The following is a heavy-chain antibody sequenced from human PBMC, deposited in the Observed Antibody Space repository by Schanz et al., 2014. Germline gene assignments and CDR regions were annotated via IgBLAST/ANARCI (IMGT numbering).Heavy chain of an antibody. V-gene: IGHV4-59*02. CDR1: GGSVSNYY. J-gene: IGHJ6*02. CDR2: SRYSGST. CDR3: SREGSRRPRMDV. D-gene: IGHD3-10*01. Sequence: QVQLQESGPGLVKPSETLSLTCSVSGGSVSNYYWTWVRQPPGKGLEWIGFSRYSGSTNYNPSLQSRVTISVDTSKNQFSLRLTSVTAADTALYYCSREGSRRPRMDVWGHGTTVTVSS.